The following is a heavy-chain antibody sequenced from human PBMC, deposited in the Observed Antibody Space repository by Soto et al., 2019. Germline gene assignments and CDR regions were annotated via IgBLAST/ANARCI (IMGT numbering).Heavy chain of an antibody. Sequence: PGGSLRLSCSASGFTFSSYAMHWVRQAPGKGLEYVSAISSIGSSTYYPDSVKGRFTISRDNSKNTLYLQMSSLRTEDTAVYYCVKDWGLGPAKYYFDYWGQGTLVTSPQ. V-gene: IGHV3-64D*08. D-gene: IGHD3-16*01. CDR2: ISSIGSST. J-gene: IGHJ4*02. CDR1: GFTFSSYA. CDR3: VKDWGLGPAKYYFDY.